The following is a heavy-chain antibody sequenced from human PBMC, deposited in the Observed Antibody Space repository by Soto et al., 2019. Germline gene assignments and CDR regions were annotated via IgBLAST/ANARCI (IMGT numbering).Heavy chain of an antibody. D-gene: IGHD2-2*01. CDR1: GGTFSSYA. CDR2: IIPIFGTT. J-gene: IGHJ4*02. Sequence: QVQLMQSGAEVKKPGSSVKVSCKASGGTFSSYAISWVRQAPGRGLEWMGGIIPIFGTTNYAQKFRGRVTITADESTSTAYMELSSLRSDDTAVYYCARYSSSIDYWGQGTLVTVSS. CDR3: ARYSSSIDY. V-gene: IGHV1-69*01.